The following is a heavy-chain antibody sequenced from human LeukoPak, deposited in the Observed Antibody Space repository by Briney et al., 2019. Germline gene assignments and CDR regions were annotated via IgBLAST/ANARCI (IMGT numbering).Heavy chain of an antibody. CDR3: ATGPTLAPRPYVFDY. D-gene: IGHD3-16*01. Sequence: SETLSLTCTVSGGSISSSSYYWGWIRQPPGKGLEWIGSIYYSGSTYYNPSLKSRVTISVDTSKNQFSLKLSSVTAADTAVYYCATGPTLAPRPYVFDYWGQGTLVTVSS. CDR1: GGSISSSSYY. CDR2: IYYSGST. V-gene: IGHV4-39*07. J-gene: IGHJ4*02.